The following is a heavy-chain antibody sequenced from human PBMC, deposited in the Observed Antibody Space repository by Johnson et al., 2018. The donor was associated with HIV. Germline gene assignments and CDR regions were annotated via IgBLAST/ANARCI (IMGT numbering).Heavy chain of an antibody. J-gene: IGHJ3*02. CDR3: ARVQPVGGSYHDAFDI. D-gene: IGHD1-1*01. Sequence: MQLVESGGGVVRPGGSLRLSCAASGFTFDDYGMSWVRQAPGKGLEWVSGLNWNGGSTGYADSVKGRFTISRDNAKNSLYLQMNSRRGEDTALYYCARVQPVGGSYHDAFDIWGQGTMVTVSS. V-gene: IGHV3-20*04. CDR1: GFTFDDYG. CDR2: LNWNGGST.